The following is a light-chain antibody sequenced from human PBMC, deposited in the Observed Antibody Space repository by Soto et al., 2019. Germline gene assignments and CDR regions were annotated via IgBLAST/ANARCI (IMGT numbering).Light chain of an antibody. CDR1: QSISRW. Sequence: DIQMTQSHATLSASVGDRVTITCRASQSISRWLTWYQQKPGKAPKLLIYEASGLESGVPSRFSGSGSGTEFTLTISSLEPEDFAVYYCQQRSNWPPTWTFGQGTKV. J-gene: IGKJ1*01. V-gene: IGKV1-5*01. CDR3: QQRSNWPPTWT. CDR2: EAS.